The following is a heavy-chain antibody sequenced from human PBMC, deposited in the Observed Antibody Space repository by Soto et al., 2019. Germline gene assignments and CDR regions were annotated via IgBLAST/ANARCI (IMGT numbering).Heavy chain of an antibody. Sequence: EVELLDSGGGLVQPGGSLRLSCAASGFTFSSYGMSWVRQAPGKSLEWVSGISGNGGAYYADSVKGRFTISRDNSKNTLFLQMNSLRAEDTAVYYCAKEKAEIGVPLFEYWGQGTLVTVSS. CDR3: AKEKAEIGVPLFEY. CDR2: ISGNGGA. J-gene: IGHJ4*02. CDR1: GFTFSSYG. D-gene: IGHD2-8*01. V-gene: IGHV3-23*01.